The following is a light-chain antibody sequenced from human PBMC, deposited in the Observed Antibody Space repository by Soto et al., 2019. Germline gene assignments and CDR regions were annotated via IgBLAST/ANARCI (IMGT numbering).Light chain of an antibody. CDR2: DVR. Sequence: QSALTQPASVSGSPGQSITISCTGTSSDVGGYHYVSWYQQHPGKAPKLMIYDVRNRPTGVSNRFSGSMSGNTASLTISGLQDDDEDDYYCSPYTCSSTPWAFGGGTKLTVL. CDR1: SSDVGGYHY. V-gene: IGLV2-14*01. J-gene: IGLJ2*01. CDR3: SPYTCSSTPWA.